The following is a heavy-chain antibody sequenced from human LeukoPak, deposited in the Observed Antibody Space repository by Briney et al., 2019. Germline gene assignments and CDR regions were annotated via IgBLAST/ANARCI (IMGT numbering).Heavy chain of an antibody. CDR2: ISYSGST. V-gene: IGHV4-59*12. J-gene: IGHJ4*02. CDR3: ARDKGDRYCSGGSCYYFDY. Sequence: SETLSLTCTVSGASISSYYWSWIRQPPGKGLEWIGYISYSGSTNYNPSLKSRVTISADTSKNQFSLKLSSVTAADTAVYYCARDKGDRYCSGGSCYYFDYWGQGTLVTVSS. CDR1: GASISSYY. D-gene: IGHD2-15*01.